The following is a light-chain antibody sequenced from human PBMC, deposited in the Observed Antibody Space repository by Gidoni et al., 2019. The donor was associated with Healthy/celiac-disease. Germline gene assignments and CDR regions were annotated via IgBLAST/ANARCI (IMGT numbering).Light chain of an antibody. V-gene: IGKV4-1*01. J-gene: IGKJ1*01. CDR1: QSVLYSSNNKNY. CDR2: WAS. CDR3: QQYYSTPQT. Sequence: DIGMSQSSDSLAVSLGERATIHCKSSQSVLYSSNNKNYLAWYQQKPGQAPKLLIYWASTRESGVPDRFSGSGSGTDFTLTISSLQAEAVAIYYCQQYYSTPQTFGQGTKVEIK.